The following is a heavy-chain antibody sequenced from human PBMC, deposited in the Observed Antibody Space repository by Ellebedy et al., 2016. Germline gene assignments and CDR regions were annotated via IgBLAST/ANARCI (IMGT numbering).Heavy chain of an antibody. Sequence: GGSLRLSXAASGFTFSGHAIHWVRQAPGKGLEWVAQIWYDGSHTYYADSVKGRFTISRDNFNNMVYLQMSSLRPEDTAVYYCATFFRNFYDSSGSFDYWGQGILVTVSS. V-gene: IGHV3-30*02. CDR2: IWYDGSHT. J-gene: IGHJ4*02. CDR1: GFTFSGHA. CDR3: ATFFRNFYDSSGSFDY. D-gene: IGHD3-22*01.